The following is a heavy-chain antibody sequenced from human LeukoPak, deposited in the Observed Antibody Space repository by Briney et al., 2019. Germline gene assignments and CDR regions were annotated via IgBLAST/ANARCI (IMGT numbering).Heavy chain of an antibody. CDR1: GFTFGDYS. J-gene: IGHJ5*02. Sequence: GGSLRLSCAASGFTFGDYSMHWVRQAPGKGLEWVSDISCNSSSIDYADSVKGRFTISRDYAKNSLYLQMNSLRAEDTALYYCGKGAYFYDCRGNKWFDPWGQGTLVSVSS. CDR2: ISCNSSSI. D-gene: IGHD3-22*01. CDR3: GKGAYFYDCRGNKWFDP. V-gene: IGHV3-9*01.